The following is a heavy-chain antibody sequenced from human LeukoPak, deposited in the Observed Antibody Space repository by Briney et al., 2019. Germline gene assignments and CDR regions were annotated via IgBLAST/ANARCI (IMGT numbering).Heavy chain of an antibody. J-gene: IGHJ5*02. CDR2: IIPILGIA. V-gene: IGHV1-69*02. CDR1: GGTFSSYT. Sequence: ASVKVSCKASGGTFSSYTISWVRQAPGQGLEWMGRIIPILGIANYAQKFQGRVTITADKSMSTAYMELSSLRSEDTAVYYCASHSFGIQFDPWGQGTLVTVSS. D-gene: IGHD3-16*01. CDR3: ASHSFGIQFDP.